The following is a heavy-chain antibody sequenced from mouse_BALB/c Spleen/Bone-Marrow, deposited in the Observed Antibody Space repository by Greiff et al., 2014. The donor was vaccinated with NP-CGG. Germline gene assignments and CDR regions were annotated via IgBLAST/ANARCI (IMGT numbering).Heavy chain of an antibody. CDR3: ARGNYEAMDY. CDR1: GYTFTNYW. Sequence: QVQLKQSGAELAKPGASVKMSCKASGYTFTNYWMHWVKQRPGQGLEWIGYINPSTGNTEYNQKFKDKATMTADKSSNTAFMQLSSLTSEDSAVYFCARGNYEAMDYWGQGASLTVSS. V-gene: IGHV1-7*01. D-gene: IGHD2-1*01. J-gene: IGHJ4*01. CDR2: INPSTGNT.